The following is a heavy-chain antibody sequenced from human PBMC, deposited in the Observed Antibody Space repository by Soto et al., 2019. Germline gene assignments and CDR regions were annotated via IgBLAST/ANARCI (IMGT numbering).Heavy chain of an antibody. Sequence: QVQLVESGGGVVQPGRSLRLSCAASGFTFSSYAMHWVRQAPGKGLEWVAVISYVGSNKYYADSVKGRFTISRDNSKNTLDLQMNSLRAEDTAVYYCARDREEWVIAAASNWYYFDYWGQGTLVTVSS. D-gene: IGHD6-13*01. CDR2: ISYVGSNK. J-gene: IGHJ4*02. CDR1: GFTFSSYA. V-gene: IGHV3-30-3*01. CDR3: ARDREEWVIAAASNWYYFDY.